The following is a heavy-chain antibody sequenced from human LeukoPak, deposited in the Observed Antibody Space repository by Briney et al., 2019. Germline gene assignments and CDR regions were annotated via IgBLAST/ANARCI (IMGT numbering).Heavy chain of an antibody. CDR3: ARDRYPSLDIVVVPAAKVPLDY. CDR2: ISSSSSYI. V-gene: IGHV3-21*01. CDR1: GFTFSSYS. D-gene: IGHD2-2*03. J-gene: IGHJ4*02. Sequence: GGSLRLSCAASGFTFSSYSMNWVRQAPGKGLEWVSSISSSSSYIYYADSVKGRFTISRDNAKNSLYLQMNSLRAEDTAVYYCARDRYPSLDIVVVPAAKVPLDYWGQGTLVTVSS.